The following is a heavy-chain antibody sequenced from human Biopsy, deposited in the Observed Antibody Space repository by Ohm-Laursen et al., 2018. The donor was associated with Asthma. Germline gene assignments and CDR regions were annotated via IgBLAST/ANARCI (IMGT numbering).Heavy chain of an antibody. CDR1: GSTFNSAG. CDR2: ISVYNGNT. CDR3: ARAVDYSHYYGIDV. D-gene: IGHD3-10*01. J-gene: IGHJ6*02. Sequence: GASVKVSCKTSGSTFNSAGITWVRQAPGQGLEWLGWISVYNGNTKVAQKLQDRVTMITDTSTSTGYMELRSLRSDDTAVYFCARAVDYSHYYGIDVWGQGTTVTVS. V-gene: IGHV1-18*01.